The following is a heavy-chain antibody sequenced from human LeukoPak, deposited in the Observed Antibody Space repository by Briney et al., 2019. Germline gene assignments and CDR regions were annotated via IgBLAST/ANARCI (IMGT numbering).Heavy chain of an antibody. CDR3: ARGELFYDY. V-gene: IGHV4-30-4*01. J-gene: IGHJ4*02. Sequence: SQTLSLTCTVSGGSFSSGDYYWTWIRQPPGKSLEWIGYIHYSGSTFYNPSLKSRVTTSVDTSKNQFSLKLNSVTAADTAVYYCARGELFYDYWGQGTLVTVSS. CDR1: GGSFSSGDYY. CDR2: IHYSGST. D-gene: IGHD1-7*01.